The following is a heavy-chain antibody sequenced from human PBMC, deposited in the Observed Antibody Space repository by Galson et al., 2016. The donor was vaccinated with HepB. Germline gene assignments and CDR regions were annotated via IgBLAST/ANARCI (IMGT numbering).Heavy chain of an antibody. J-gene: IGHJ4*02. D-gene: IGHD3-9*01. CDR3: AKDLGRSWVLTGYYAPNFDY. CDR2: ISGSGGGT. Sequence: LEWVSAISGSGGGTYYADSVKGRFTISRDNSKNTVHLQMNSLRAEDTALYYCAKDLGRSWVLTGYYAPNFDYWGQGTLVTVSS. V-gene: IGHV3-23*01.